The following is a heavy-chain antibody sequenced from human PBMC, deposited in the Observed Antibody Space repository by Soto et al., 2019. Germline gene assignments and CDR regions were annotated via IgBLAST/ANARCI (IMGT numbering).Heavy chain of an antibody. V-gene: IGHV1-46*01. D-gene: IGHD3-9*01. CDR1: GYTFTSYY. CDR2: INPSGGST. CDR3: AREGIRYFDWLLSPGWFDP. J-gene: IGHJ5*02. Sequence: ASVKVSCKASGYTFTSYYMHWVRRAPGQGLEWMGIINPSGGSTSYAQKFQGRVTMTRDTSTSTVYMELSSLRSEDTAVYYCAREGIRYFDWLLSPGWFDPWGQGTLVTVSS.